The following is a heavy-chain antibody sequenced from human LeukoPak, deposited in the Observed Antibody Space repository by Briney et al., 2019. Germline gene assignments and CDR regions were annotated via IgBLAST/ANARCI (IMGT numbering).Heavy chain of an antibody. V-gene: IGHV1-18*01. CDR3: ARGEYSSGRYPNDAFDI. CDR2: ISAYNGNT. Sequence: ASVKVSCKASGYTFTSYGISWVRQAPGQGLEWMGWISAYNGNTNYAQKLQGRVTMTTDTSTSTAYMELRSLRSDDTAVYYCARGEYSSGRYPNDAFDIWGQGTMVTVSS. CDR1: GYTFTSYG. J-gene: IGHJ3*02. D-gene: IGHD6-19*01.